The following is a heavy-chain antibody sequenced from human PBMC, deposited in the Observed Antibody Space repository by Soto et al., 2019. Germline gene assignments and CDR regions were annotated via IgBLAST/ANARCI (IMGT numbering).Heavy chain of an antibody. CDR3: AKADTGHFRPFEY. Sequence: EAQLLESGGGLVQPGESLRLSCAASGFTFSNYAMSWVLQAPGKGLEWVSVVSDDGGTTFYADSVRARFTISRDNSKNTADLQMNSLRAEDTAVYYCAKADTGHFRPFEYCGQGTLVTVSS. J-gene: IGHJ4*02. V-gene: IGHV3-23*01. CDR1: GFTFSNYA. D-gene: IGHD3-9*01. CDR2: VSDDGGTT.